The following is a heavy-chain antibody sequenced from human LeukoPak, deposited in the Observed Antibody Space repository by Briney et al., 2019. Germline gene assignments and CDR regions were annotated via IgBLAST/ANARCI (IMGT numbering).Heavy chain of an antibody. J-gene: IGHJ3*02. CDR3: AKDTVPDYSGAFDI. CDR1: GFTFNNYW. V-gene: IGHV3-74*03. CDR2: INTDGSRT. Sequence: GGSLRLSCAASGFTFNNYWMHWVRQVPGKGLVWVARINTDGSRTTYADSVKGRFTISRDNAKDTVYLQMNSLRAEDTALYYCAKDTVPDYSGAFDIWGQGTMVTVSS. D-gene: IGHD2-15*01.